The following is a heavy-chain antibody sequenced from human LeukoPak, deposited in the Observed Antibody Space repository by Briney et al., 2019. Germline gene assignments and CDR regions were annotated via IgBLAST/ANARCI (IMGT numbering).Heavy chain of an antibody. CDR2: INPNSGGT. Sequence: GASVKVSCKASGYTFTGYYMHWVRQAPGQGLEWMGWINPNSGGTNYAQKFQGRVTMTRDTSISTAYMELSRLRSDDTAVYYCAKAYCGGDCYWHNWFDPWGQGTLVTVSS. CDR3: AKAYCGGDCYWHNWFDP. V-gene: IGHV1-2*02. D-gene: IGHD2-21*02. CDR1: GYTFTGYY. J-gene: IGHJ5*02.